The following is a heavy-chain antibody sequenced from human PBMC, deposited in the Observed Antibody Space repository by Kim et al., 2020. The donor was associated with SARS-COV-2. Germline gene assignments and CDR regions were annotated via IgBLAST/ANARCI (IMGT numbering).Heavy chain of an antibody. D-gene: IGHD2-21*01. CDR3: ARGIPYNWLDP. J-gene: IGHJ5*02. V-gene: IGHV1-18*01. CDR2: NT. Sequence: NTNCVQRFQDRVTMTTDTSTSTAYMELRSLTSDDTAVYYCARGIPYNWLDPWGQGTLVTVSS.